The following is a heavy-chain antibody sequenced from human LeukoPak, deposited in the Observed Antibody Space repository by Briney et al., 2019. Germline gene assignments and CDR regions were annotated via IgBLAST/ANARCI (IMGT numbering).Heavy chain of an antibody. CDR3: ARVGDTAMVFDY. CDR1: VFTFSSYE. CDR2: ISSSGSTI. D-gene: IGHD5-18*01. V-gene: IGHV3-48*03. J-gene: IGHJ4*02. Sequence: GGSLRLSCAASVFTFSSYEMNWVRQAPGKGLEWVSYISSSGSTIYYADSVKGRFTISRDNAKNSLYLQMNSLRAEDTAVYYCARVGDTAMVFDYWGQGTLVTVSS.